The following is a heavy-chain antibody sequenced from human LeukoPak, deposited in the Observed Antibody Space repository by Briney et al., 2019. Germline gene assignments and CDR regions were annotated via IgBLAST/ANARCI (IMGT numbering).Heavy chain of an antibody. Sequence: PSGTLSLTCDVSGGSISSRNWWNWVRQPPGKGLEWVGEIYHSGSTNYNPSLKSRVTISVDKSKNQFSLKLSSVTAADTAVYYCAREGCSGGSCYGTVGIGHWGQGTLVTVSS. CDR1: GGSISSRNW. D-gene: IGHD2-15*01. CDR3: AREGCSGGSCYGTVGIGH. J-gene: IGHJ4*02. V-gene: IGHV4-4*02. CDR2: IYHSGST.